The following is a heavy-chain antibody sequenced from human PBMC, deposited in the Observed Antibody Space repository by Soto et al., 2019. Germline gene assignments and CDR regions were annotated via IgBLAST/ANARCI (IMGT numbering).Heavy chain of an antibody. Sequence: SVKICCKARAYPFTNHGISSVRQAPGQGLEWVGWVSGYNDKTKSAQKFKGRVTMTTDTSTSTAYMELRSLRSDDTAVYYCARDFYPVAYFFDYSGQGTLVTVSS. CDR1: AYPFTNHG. CDR2: VSGYNDKT. D-gene: IGHD2-21*01. J-gene: IGHJ4*02. V-gene: IGHV1-18*04. CDR3: ARDFYPVAYFFDY.